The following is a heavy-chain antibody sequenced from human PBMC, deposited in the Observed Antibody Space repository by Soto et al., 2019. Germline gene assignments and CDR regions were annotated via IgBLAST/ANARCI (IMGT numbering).Heavy chain of an antibody. CDR1: GFTFSSYA. Sequence: QVQLVESGGGVVQPGRSLRLSCAASGFTFSSYAMHWVRQAPGKGLEWVAVISYDGSNKYYADSEKGRFTISRDNSKNTLYLQMNSLRAEDTAVYYCARDASGDYSLSFGMDVWGQGTTVTVSS. J-gene: IGHJ6*02. CDR3: ARDASGDYSLSFGMDV. D-gene: IGHD4-17*01. V-gene: IGHV3-30-3*01. CDR2: ISYDGSNK.